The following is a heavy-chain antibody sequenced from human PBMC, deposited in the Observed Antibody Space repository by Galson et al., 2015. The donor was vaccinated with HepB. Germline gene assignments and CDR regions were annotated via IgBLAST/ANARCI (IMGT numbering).Heavy chain of an antibody. Sequence: QSGAEVKKPGESLKISCTGSGYSFTSYWIGWVRQMPGKGLEWMGIIYPGDSDTRYSPSFQGQVTISADKSISTAYLQWSSLKASDTAMYYCASGYCSSTSCYGGAFDIWGQGTMVTVSS. CDR1: GYSFTSYW. J-gene: IGHJ3*02. D-gene: IGHD2-2*01. CDR3: ASGYCSSTSCYGGAFDI. CDR2: IYPGDSDT. V-gene: IGHV5-51*01.